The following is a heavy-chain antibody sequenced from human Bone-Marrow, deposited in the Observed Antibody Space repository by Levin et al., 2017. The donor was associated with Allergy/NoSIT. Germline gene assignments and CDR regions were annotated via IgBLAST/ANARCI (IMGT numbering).Heavy chain of an antibody. J-gene: IGHJ4*02. CDR1: GFTFNDYT. Sequence: PGESLKISCAASGFTFNDYTMHWVRQAPQRGLEWVSLISWDASTTYYADSVRGRFTISRDNSKHALYLPMNSLTTEDTAWYYCAKDLSPRVAVTGNIEYWGQGTLVTVSS. CDR3: AKDLSPRVAVTGNIEY. V-gene: IGHV3-43*01. CDR2: ISWDASTT. D-gene: IGHD6-19*01.